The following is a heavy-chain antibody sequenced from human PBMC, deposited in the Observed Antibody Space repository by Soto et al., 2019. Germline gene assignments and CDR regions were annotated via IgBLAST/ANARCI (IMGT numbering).Heavy chain of an antibody. CDR1: GGTFSSYT. Sequence: QVQLVQSGAEVKKPGSSVKVSCKASGGTFSSYTISWVRQAPGQGLEWMGRIIPILGIANYAQKFQGRVTITADKSTRTAYMELSSLRSEDTAVYYCARSYSSSCYYFDYWGQGTLVTVSS. D-gene: IGHD6-13*01. CDR3: ARSYSSSCYYFDY. CDR2: IIPILGIA. V-gene: IGHV1-69*02. J-gene: IGHJ4*02.